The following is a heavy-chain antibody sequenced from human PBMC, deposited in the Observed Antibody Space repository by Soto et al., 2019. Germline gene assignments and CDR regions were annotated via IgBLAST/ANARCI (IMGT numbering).Heavy chain of an antibody. D-gene: IGHD6-13*01. Sequence: PSETLSLTCTVSGGSISSGGYYWSWIRQHPGKGLEWIGYIYYSGSTYYNPSLKSRVTISVDTSKNQFSLKLSSVTAADTAVYYCARVWVVYSSKYYFDYWGQGTLVTVSS. CDR3: ARVWVVYSSKYYFDY. CDR1: GGSISSGGYY. J-gene: IGHJ4*02. CDR2: IYYSGST. V-gene: IGHV4-31*03.